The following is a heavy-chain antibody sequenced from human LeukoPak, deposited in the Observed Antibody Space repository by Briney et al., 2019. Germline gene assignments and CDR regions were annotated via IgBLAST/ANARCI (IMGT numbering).Heavy chain of an antibody. D-gene: IGHD2-21*02. Sequence: GASVKVSCKAAGYTFTGYYMHWVRQAPGQGLEWMGWINPNSGGTNYAQKFQGRVTMTRDTSISTAYMELSRLRSDDTAVYYCARDRRGLAYCGGDCYFNWFDPWGQGTQVTVSS. CDR1: GYTFTGYY. CDR2: INPNSGGT. V-gene: IGHV1-2*02. CDR3: ARDRRGLAYCGGDCYFNWFDP. J-gene: IGHJ5*02.